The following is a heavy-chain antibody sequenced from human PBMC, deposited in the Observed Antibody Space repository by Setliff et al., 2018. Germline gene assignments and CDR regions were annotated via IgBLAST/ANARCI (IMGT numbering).Heavy chain of an antibody. V-gene: IGHV4-4*08. CDR1: ADSMNNNF. CDR2: IYPDGTT. D-gene: IGHD6-13*01. CDR3: ARGINSVSWTPKY. Sequence: SETLSLTCIVSADSMNNNFWTWIRRPPGKGLEWIGYIYPDGTTNYNPSLKSRMTISLDMSKNQFSLTPRSVTAADTAMYYCARGINSVSWTPKYWGRGTLVTVS. J-gene: IGHJ4*02.